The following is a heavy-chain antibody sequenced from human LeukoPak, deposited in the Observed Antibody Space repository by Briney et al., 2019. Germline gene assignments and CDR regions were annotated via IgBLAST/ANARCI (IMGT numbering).Heavy chain of an antibody. CDR2: INPASDGT. V-gene: IGHV1-2*02. CDR3: ARRLAASTAPDY. CDR1: GDIFTGYY. Sequence: ASVKVSCKASGDIFTGYYMHWVRQAPGQGLEWMGWINPASDGTNYAQKFQGRVTMTRDTSISTAYMELSGLRSDDTAVYYCARRLAASTAPDYWGQGTLVTVSS. J-gene: IGHJ4*02. D-gene: IGHD5-24*01.